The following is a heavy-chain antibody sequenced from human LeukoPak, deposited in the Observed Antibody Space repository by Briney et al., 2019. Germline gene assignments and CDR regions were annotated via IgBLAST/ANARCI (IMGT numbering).Heavy chain of an antibody. CDR3: ARDRCSGGGCYFWYFDL. D-gene: IGHD2-15*01. CDR2: IKPNSGDT. Sequence: ASVKVSCKASGYIFTGYYLHWVRQAPGQGLEWMGWIKPNSGDTKYAQEFQGRVTMTRGTSISTAYMELNSLKSDDTAVYFCARDRCSGGGCYFWYFDLWGRGTLVTVSS. V-gene: IGHV1-2*02. J-gene: IGHJ2*01. CDR1: GYIFTGYY.